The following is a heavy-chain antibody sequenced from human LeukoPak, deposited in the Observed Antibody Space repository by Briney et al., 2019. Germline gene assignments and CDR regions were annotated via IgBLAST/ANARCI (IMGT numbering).Heavy chain of an antibody. CDR1: GGTFSSYA. CDR3: ARAPGYCSGGSCLYYFDY. Sequence: SVKVSCKASGGTFSSYAISWVRQAPGQGLEWMGRIIPILGIANYAQKFQGRVTITADKSTSTAYMELSSLRCEDTAVYYCARAPGYCSGGSCLYYFDYWGQGTLVTVSS. D-gene: IGHD2-15*01. J-gene: IGHJ4*02. CDR2: IIPILGIA. V-gene: IGHV1-69*04.